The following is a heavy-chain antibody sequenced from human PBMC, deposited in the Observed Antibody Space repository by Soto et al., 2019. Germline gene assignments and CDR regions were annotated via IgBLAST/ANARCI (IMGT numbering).Heavy chain of an antibody. V-gene: IGHV4-4*02. Sequence: PSETLSLTCAVSGGSISSTNWWTWVRQSPGRGLEWIGEIYHSGTTNYSPSLQSRVTISVDRSKAQFYLTLTSVTAADTAVYYCARVRGDFWSGSHYYFDYWGQRTLVTVSS. CDR3: ARVRGDFWSGSHYYFDY. CDR1: GGSISSTNW. D-gene: IGHD3-3*01. J-gene: IGHJ4*02. CDR2: IYHSGTT.